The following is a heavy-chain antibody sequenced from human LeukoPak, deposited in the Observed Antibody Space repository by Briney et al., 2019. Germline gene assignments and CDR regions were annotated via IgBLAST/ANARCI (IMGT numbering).Heavy chain of an antibody. V-gene: IGHV1-8*01. D-gene: IGHD3-16*01. Sequence: GASVKVSCKASGYTFTSYDINWVRQATGQGLEWMGWMNPNSGNTGYAQKFQGRVTMTRNTSISTAYMELSSLRAEDTAVYYCARDGAATVDGDYFGMDVWGKGTTVTVSS. CDR1: GYTFTSYD. CDR2: MNPNSGNT. CDR3: ARDGAATVDGDYFGMDV. J-gene: IGHJ6*04.